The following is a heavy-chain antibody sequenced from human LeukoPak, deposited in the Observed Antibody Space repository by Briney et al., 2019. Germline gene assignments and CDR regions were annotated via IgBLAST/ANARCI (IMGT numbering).Heavy chain of an antibody. Sequence: GGSLRLSCAASGFTFSSYGMHWVRQAPGKGLEWVAVISYDGSNKYCADSVKGRFTISRDNSKNTLYLQMNSLRAEDTAVYYCAKGVGPAAPNGRVFDFWGQGTLVTVSS. CDR2: ISYDGSNK. V-gene: IGHV3-30*18. CDR1: GFTFSSYG. J-gene: IGHJ4*02. CDR3: AKGVGPAAPNGRVFDF. D-gene: IGHD2-2*01.